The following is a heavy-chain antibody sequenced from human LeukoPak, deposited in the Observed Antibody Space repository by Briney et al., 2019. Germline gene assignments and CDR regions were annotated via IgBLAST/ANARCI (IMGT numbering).Heavy chain of an antibody. D-gene: IGHD2-15*01. CDR3: ARGYCSGGSCSKFDY. CDR1: GFTFSSYS. J-gene: IGHJ4*02. V-gene: IGHV3-21*04. CDR2: ISSSSSYI. Sequence: GGSLRLSCAASGFTFSSYSMNWVRQAPGKGLEWVSSISSSSSYIYYADSVKGRFTISRDNSKNTLYLQMNSLRAEDTAVYYCARGYCSGGSCSKFDYWGRGTLVTVSS.